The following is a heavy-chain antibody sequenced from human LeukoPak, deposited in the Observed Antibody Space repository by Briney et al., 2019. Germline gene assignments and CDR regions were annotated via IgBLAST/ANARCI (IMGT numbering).Heavy chain of an antibody. V-gene: IGHV3-23*01. D-gene: IGHD5-12*01. J-gene: IGHJ5*02. CDR3: AKDIGRTSGTYDH. CDR2: ISTGGGTT. Sequence: GGSLRLSCAASGFTFSSYAMTWVRQAPGKGLEWVSTISTGGGTTPDAHSVKGRFTISRDNSKNTLYLQMNSLRVADTAVYYCAKDIGRTSGTYDHWGQGTLVTVSS. CDR1: GFTFSSYA.